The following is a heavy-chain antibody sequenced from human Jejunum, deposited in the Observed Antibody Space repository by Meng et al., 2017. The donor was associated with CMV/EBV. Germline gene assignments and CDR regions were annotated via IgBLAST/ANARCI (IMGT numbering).Heavy chain of an antibody. Sequence: SGFTFSNSVFHWVRQAPGKGLEWVAGISLDGAGKFYADSAKGRFTISRDNSRNTLYLQMKGLRAEDTAVYYCAREGYSSGYCGTFDVWGQGTMVTVSS. V-gene: IGHV3-30-3*01. CDR2: ISLDGAGK. J-gene: IGHJ3*01. D-gene: IGHD3-22*01. CDR3: AREGYSSGYCGTFDV. CDR1: GFTFSNSV.